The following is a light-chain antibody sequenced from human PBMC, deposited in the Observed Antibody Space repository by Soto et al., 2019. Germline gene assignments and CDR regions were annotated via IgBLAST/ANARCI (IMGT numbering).Light chain of an antibody. CDR3: QQSYSSPWT. J-gene: IGKJ1*01. V-gene: IGKV1-39*01. Sequence: DIQMTQSPSSLSASIGERVTITCRASQTISTYLNWYQQQPGKAPKLLIYAASTLQSGVPSRFSGSGSGTDFTLTISSLQPEDFAIYCCQQSYSSPWTFGQGTKVEIK. CDR1: QTISTY. CDR2: AAS.